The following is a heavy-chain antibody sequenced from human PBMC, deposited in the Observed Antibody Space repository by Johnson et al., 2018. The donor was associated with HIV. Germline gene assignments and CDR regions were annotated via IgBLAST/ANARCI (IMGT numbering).Heavy chain of an antibody. D-gene: IGHD1-26*01. Sequence: VQLVESGGGLVQPGGSLRVSCAASGFTFRSYWMSWVRQAPGKGLEWVANIKEDGSEKYYVDSVKGRFTVSRDNTRNSLCLQMDSLRAEDTAVYYCAREGVGTTCPFDIWGQGTMVTVSS. J-gene: IGHJ3*02. V-gene: IGHV3-7*03. CDR1: GFTFRSYW. CDR3: AREGVGTTCPFDI. CDR2: IKEDGSEK.